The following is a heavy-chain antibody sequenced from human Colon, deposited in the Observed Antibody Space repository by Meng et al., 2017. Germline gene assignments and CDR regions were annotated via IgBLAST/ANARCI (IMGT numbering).Heavy chain of an antibody. J-gene: IGHJ4*02. CDR2: ISNSGSNK. V-gene: IGHV3-23*01. CDR3: AKNGAGYYFDY. Sequence: GESLKISCAASRFTFSIYAMNWVRQAPGKGLEWVAGISNSGSNKYYADSVKGRFTISRDNSKNTVYLQMNSRRAEDTAVYYCAKNGAGYYFDYWGQGTLVTVSS. CDR1: RFTFSIYA. D-gene: IGHD2-8*01.